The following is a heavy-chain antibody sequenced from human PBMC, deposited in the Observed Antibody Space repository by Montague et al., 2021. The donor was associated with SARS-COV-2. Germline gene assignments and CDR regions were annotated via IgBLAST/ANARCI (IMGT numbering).Heavy chain of an antibody. D-gene: IGHD3-22*01. CDR2: IYYSGST. Sequence: SETLSLTCTVSGGSISRSTYYWGWIRQPPGIGLEWIASIYYSGSTYFTPSLKSRVAISIDTSKNQFSLKLSSVTAADTAVYYCARRPYYYDSSGQFDPWGQGGLVTVSS. CDR3: ARRPYYYDSSGQFDP. J-gene: IGHJ5*02. V-gene: IGHV4-39*07. CDR1: GGSISRSTYY.